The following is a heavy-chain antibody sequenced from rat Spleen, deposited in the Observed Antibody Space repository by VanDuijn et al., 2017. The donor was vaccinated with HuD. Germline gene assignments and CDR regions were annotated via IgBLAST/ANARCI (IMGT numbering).Heavy chain of an antibody. V-gene: IGHV2-43*01. J-gene: IGHJ2*01. D-gene: IGHD1-1*01. CDR1: GFSLTSYH. CDR3: TALQSDFDN. Sequence: VQLKGSGPSLVQPSQTLSLTCTVSGFSLTSYHVSWVRQPPGKGLEWMGVIWTGGSTAYNSLLKSRLSISRDISKSQVFLQMNSLQTEDTAMYYCTALQSDFDNWGQGVMVTVSS. CDR2: IWTGGST.